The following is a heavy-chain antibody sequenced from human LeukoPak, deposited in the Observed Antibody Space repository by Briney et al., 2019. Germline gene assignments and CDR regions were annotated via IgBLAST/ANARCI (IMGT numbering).Heavy chain of an antibody. V-gene: IGHV3-30-3*01. CDR3: ARALGWKAFGI. D-gene: IGHD1-1*01. CDR2: ISYDGSNK. J-gene: IGHJ3*02. Sequence: PGRSLRLSCAASGFTFSSYAMHWVRQAPGKGLEWVAVISYDGSNKYYADSVKGRFTISRDNAKNSLYLQVNSLRAEDTAVYYCARALGWKAFGIWGRGTLVTVS. CDR1: GFTFSSYA.